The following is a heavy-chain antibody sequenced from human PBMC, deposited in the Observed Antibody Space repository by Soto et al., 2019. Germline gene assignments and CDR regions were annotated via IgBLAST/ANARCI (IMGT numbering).Heavy chain of an antibody. V-gene: IGHV1-58*01. CDR1: GFTFTSSA. CDR3: AADNFLGGRLDYYYYGMDV. Sequence: SVKVSCKASGFTFTSSAVQWVRQARGQRLEWIGWIVVGSGNTNYAQKFQERVTITRDMSTSTAYMELSSLRSEDTAVYYCAADNFLGGRLDYYYYGMDVWGQGTTVTVSS. J-gene: IGHJ6*02. D-gene: IGHD2-15*01. CDR2: IVVGSGNT.